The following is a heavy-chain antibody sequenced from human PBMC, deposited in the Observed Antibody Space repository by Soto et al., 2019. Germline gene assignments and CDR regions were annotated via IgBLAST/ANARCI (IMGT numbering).Heavy chain of an antibody. V-gene: IGHV1-69*01. Sequence: QVQLVQSGAEVKKPGSSVRVSCKASGGTFNSFAINWVRQAPGQGLEWMGGSIPIFGSAIYAKKFQDRVTIPADESTSTAYMEVTSLTSEDTAVYYCARRTNNRFDPWGQGTLVSVSS. J-gene: IGHJ5*02. D-gene: IGHD2-8*01. CDR2: SIPIFGSA. CDR1: GGTFNSFA. CDR3: ARRTNNRFDP.